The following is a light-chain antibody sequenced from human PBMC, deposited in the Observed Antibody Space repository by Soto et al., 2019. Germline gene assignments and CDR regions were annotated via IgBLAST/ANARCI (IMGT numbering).Light chain of an antibody. V-gene: IGKV1-39*01. J-gene: IGKJ1*01. CDR1: QTITTY. CDR2: GAS. CDR3: QQSHSTPWT. Sequence: DIQMTQSPSSLSASVGDRVTITCRASQTITTYLNWYQQKPGKAPKLLIYGASSLQSGVPSRFTGRGYGTDFTLTISSLQPEDFATYHCQQSHSTPWTFGQGTKVEIK.